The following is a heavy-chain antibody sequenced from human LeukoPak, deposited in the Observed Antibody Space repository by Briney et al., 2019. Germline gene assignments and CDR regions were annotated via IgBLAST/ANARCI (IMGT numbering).Heavy chain of an antibody. V-gene: IGHV4-34*01. J-gene: IGHJ4*02. CDR3: ARVHFDSGYDSFDY. CDR1: GGSFSGYY. Sequence: SETLSLTCAVYGGSFSGYYWSWIRQPPGKGLEWIGEINHSGSTNYNPSLKSRVTISVDTSKNQFSLKLSSVTAADTAVYYCARVHFDSGYDSFDYWGQGTLVTVSS. CDR2: INHSGST. D-gene: IGHD5-12*01.